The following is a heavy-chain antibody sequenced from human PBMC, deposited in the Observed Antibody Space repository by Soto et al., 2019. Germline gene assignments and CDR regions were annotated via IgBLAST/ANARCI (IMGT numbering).Heavy chain of an antibody. V-gene: IGHV6-1*01. Sequence: SQTLSLTCAISGDSVSSNSAAWNWIRQSPSRGLEWLVRTYYRSKWYNDYAVSVKSRITINPDTSKNQFSLQLNSVTPEDTAVYYCARGYSSSWYPTYVLDYWGQGTLVTVST. J-gene: IGHJ4*02. CDR1: GDSVSSNSAA. CDR2: TYYRSKWYN. CDR3: ARGYSSSWYPTYVLDY. D-gene: IGHD6-13*01.